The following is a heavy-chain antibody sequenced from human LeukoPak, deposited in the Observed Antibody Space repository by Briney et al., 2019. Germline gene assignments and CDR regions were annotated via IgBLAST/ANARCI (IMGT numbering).Heavy chain of an antibody. CDR2: IWYDGSNK. CDR3: ARDRGGTANLVFDY. V-gene: IGHV3-33*01. Sequence: GRSLRLSCAASGFTFSSYGMHWVRQAPGKGLEWVAVIWYDGSNKYYADSVKGRFTISRDNSKNTLYLQMNSLRAEDTAVYYCARDRGGTANLVFDYWGQGTLVTVSS. D-gene: IGHD3-16*01. CDR1: GFTFSSYG. J-gene: IGHJ4*02.